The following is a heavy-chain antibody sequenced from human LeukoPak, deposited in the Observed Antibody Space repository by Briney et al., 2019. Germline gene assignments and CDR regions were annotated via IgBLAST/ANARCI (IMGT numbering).Heavy chain of an antibody. CDR3: TMRSRGYYDY. Sequence: GGSLRLSCAASGFTVSTDNMSWVRQAPGKGLEWVSVVCSGNEGTNYADSVRGRFTISRDDSKNMVYLQMNNLRLEDAAVNYCTMRSRGYYDYWGQGTLVTVSS. D-gene: IGHD3-10*01. CDR1: GFTVSTDN. V-gene: IGHV3-66*02. J-gene: IGHJ4*02. CDR2: VCSGNEGT.